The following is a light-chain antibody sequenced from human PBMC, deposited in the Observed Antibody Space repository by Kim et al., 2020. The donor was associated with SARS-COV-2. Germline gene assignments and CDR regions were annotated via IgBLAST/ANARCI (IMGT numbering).Light chain of an antibody. CDR3: QAWDSSVVV. Sequence: SYELTQPPSVSVSPGQTASITCSGDKLGDRYANWYRQKPGQSPVVVIYQDGHRPSGIPERFSGSSSGNTATLTISGTQAMDEADYYCQAWDSSVVVFGGGTQRTVL. V-gene: IGLV3-1*01. CDR1: KLGDRY. CDR2: QDG. J-gene: IGLJ2*01.